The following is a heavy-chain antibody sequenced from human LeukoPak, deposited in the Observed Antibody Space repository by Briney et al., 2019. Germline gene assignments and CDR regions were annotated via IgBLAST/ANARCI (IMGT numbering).Heavy chain of an antibody. CDR3: ARDFGIGAAEEYWFDP. D-gene: IGHD6-13*01. Sequence: ASVKVSCKASGYTFTGYYMHWVRQAPGQGLEWMGWINPNSGGTNYAQKFQGRVTMTRDTSISTAYMELSRLRSDDTAVYYYARDFGIGAAEEYWFDPWGQGTLVTVSS. CDR2: INPNSGGT. CDR1: GYTFTGYY. V-gene: IGHV1-2*02. J-gene: IGHJ5*02.